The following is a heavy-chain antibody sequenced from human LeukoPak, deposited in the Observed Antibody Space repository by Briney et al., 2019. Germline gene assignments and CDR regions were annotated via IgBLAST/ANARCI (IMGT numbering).Heavy chain of an antibody. V-gene: IGHV1-18*01. CDR2: ISAYNGDT. Sequence: GASVTVSFTSSVYTFTSYGISWVWQAHGRGQEWEGWISAYNGDTNYEHKLQGRVTMTTDTSTSTPYMQLRSLRSDDTAVYYCARGGLGYYYGSGSYKHWGQGTLVTVSS. CDR3: ARGGLGYYYGSGSYKH. J-gene: IGHJ1*01. CDR1: VYTFTSYG. D-gene: IGHD3-10*01.